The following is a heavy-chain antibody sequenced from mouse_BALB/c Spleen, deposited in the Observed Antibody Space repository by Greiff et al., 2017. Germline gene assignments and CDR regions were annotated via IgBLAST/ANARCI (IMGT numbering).Heavy chain of an antibody. CDR1: GFTFSSYA. V-gene: IGHV5-9-1*01. J-gene: IGHJ4*01. CDR2: ISSGGSYT. CDR3: ARDAMDY. Sequence: DVMLVESGGGLVKPGGSLKLSCAASGFTFSSYAMSWVRQTPEKRLEWVATISSGGSYTYYPDSVKGRFTISRDNAKNTLYLQMSSLRSEDTAMYYCARDAMDYWGHGTSVTVSS.